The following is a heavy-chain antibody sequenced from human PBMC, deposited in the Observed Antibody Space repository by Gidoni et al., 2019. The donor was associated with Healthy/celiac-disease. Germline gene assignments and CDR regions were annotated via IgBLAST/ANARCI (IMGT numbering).Heavy chain of an antibody. CDR1: GFSFSSYS. CDR3: ARDRGMDV. Sequence: EVQLVESGGGLVKPGGSMRLSGAASGFSFSSYSMNWVRQAPGKGLEWVSSIICSSSYIYYADSVKGRFTISRDNAKNSLYLQMNCLRSEDTAVYYCARDRGMDVWGQGTTVTVSS. J-gene: IGHJ6*02. CDR2: IICSSSYI. V-gene: IGHV3-21*01.